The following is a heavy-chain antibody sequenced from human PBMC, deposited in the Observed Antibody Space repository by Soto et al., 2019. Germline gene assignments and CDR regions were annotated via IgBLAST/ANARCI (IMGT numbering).Heavy chain of an antibody. V-gene: IGHV4-59*08. CDR3: ARRVPAATGVWFDP. D-gene: IGHD2-2*01. CDR1: GGSFSSYY. Sequence: SETLSLTCAVYGGSFSSYYWSWIRQPPGKGLEWIGYIYYSGSTNYNPSLKSRVTISVDTSKNQFSLKLSSVTAADTAVYYCARRVPAATGVWFDPWGQGTLVTVSS. J-gene: IGHJ5*02. CDR2: IYYSGST.